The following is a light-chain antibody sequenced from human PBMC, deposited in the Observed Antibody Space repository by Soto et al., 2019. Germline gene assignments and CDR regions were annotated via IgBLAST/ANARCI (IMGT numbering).Light chain of an antibody. CDR1: SSNIGNNY. J-gene: IGLJ2*01. CDR3: GTWDSSLSAGDVV. Sequence: QSVLTQPPSVSAAPGQTVTISCSGSSSNIGNNYVSWYQQLPGTAPKLLIYDNNKRPSGIPDRFSGSKSGTSATLGITGLQTGDEADYYCGTWDSSLSAGDVVFGGGTKVTVL. V-gene: IGLV1-51*01. CDR2: DNN.